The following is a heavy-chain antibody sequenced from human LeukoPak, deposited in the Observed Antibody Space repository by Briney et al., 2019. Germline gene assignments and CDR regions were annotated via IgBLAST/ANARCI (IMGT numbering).Heavy chain of an antibody. CDR3: ARTDIVVVPAAHEPELAEYFQH. CDR2: ISSSSSCI. D-gene: IGHD2-2*01. J-gene: IGHJ1*01. Sequence: PGGSLRLSCAASGFTFSSYSMNWVRQAPGKGLEWVSSISSSSSCIYYADSVKGRFTISRDNAKNSLYLQMNSLRAEDTAVYYCARTDIVVVPAAHEPELAEYFQHWGQGTLVTVSS. CDR1: GFTFSSYS. V-gene: IGHV3-21*01.